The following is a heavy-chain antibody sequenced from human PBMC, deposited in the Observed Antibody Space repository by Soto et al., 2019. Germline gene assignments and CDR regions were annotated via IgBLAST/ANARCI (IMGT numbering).Heavy chain of an antibody. J-gene: IGHJ3*02. CDR3: APLFFYGSGRLGAFDI. Sequence: SETLSLTCTVSGGSISSSSYYWGWIRQPPGKGLEWIGSIYYSGSTYYNPSLKSRVTISVDTSKNQFSLKLSSVTAADTAVYYCAPLFFYGSGRLGAFDIWGQGTMVTVSS. CDR2: IYYSGST. V-gene: IGHV4-39*01. CDR1: GGSISSSSYY. D-gene: IGHD3-10*01.